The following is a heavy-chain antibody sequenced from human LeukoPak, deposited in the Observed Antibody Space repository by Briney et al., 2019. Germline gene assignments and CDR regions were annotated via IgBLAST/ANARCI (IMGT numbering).Heavy chain of an antibody. CDR1: GFTFSSYA. Sequence: PGGSLRLSCAASGFTFSSYAMNWVRQAPGKGLEWVSAISGSGGSTYYADSVKGRFTISRDNSKNTLYLQMNSLRAEDTAVYYCAKGLGYCSGGSCPNDYWGQGTLVTVSS. CDR2: ISGSGGST. D-gene: IGHD2-15*01. V-gene: IGHV3-23*01. J-gene: IGHJ4*02. CDR3: AKGLGYCSGGSCPNDY.